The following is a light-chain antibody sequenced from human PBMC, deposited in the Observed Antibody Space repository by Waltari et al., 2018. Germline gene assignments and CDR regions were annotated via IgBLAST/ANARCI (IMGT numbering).Light chain of an antibody. J-gene: IGKJ5*01. CDR3: QQYDNLPIT. CDR2: DAS. CDR1: QDISNY. Sequence: DIQMTQSPSSLSASVGDRVTITCQASQDISNYLNWYQQKPGKAPKLLIYDASKLETGVPSRFSGSGSGTDFTFTISSLQPEDIATYYCQQYDNLPITFGQGTRLEIK. V-gene: IGKV1-33*01.